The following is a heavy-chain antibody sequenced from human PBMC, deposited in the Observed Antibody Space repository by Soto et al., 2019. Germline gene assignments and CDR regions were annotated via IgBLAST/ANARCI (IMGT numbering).Heavy chain of an antibody. CDR1: GFTFSSYA. V-gene: IGHV3-23*01. D-gene: IGHD3-10*01. Sequence: GGSLRLSCAASGFTFSSYAMSWVRQAPGKGLEWVSAISGSGGSTYYADSVKGRFTISRDNSKNTLYLQMNSLRAEDTAVYYCAKDGDYYGSGSFNYYYYGMDVWGQGTTVTVSS. CDR2: ISGSGGST. CDR3: AKDGDYYGSGSFNYYYYGMDV. J-gene: IGHJ6*02.